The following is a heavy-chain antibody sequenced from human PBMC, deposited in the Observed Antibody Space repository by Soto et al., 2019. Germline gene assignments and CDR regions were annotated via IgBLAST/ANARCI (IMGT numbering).Heavy chain of an antibody. J-gene: IGHJ6*02. CDR1: GFTFDHYA. Sequence: EVQLVESGGGLVQPGRSLRLSCAASGFTFDHYAMHWVRQAPGKGLERVPGTSWTSGSIGYADSLKGRFTLSRDNDKNSLYLQMNSRRAEDTALYYCAKDILGRRYARYYYYDGMDVWGQGTTVTVSS. CDR2: TSWTSGSI. CDR3: AKDILGRRYARYYYYDGMDV. V-gene: IGHV3-9*01. D-gene: IGHD2-8*02.